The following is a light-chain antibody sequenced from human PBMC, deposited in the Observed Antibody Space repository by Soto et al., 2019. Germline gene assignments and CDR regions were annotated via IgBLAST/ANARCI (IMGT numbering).Light chain of an antibody. V-gene: IGLV2-14*01. J-gene: IGLJ2*01. CDR3: SSYTSSSTLVV. CDR2: EVS. Sequence: QSALTQPASVSGSPGQSITISCTGTSSDVGVYNYVSWYQQHPGKAPKLMIYEVSNRPSGVSNRFSGSKSGNTASLTISRLQAEDEADYYCSSYTSSSTLVVFGGGTKVTVL. CDR1: SSDVGVYNY.